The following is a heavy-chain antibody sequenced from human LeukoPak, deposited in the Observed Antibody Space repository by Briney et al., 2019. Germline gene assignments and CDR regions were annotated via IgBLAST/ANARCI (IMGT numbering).Heavy chain of an antibody. CDR3: ARPLGYCSSTSCYPFDY. CDR2: IKQDGSEK. J-gene: IGHJ4*02. D-gene: IGHD2-2*01. Sequence: PGGSLRLSCAASGFTFSSYWMSWVRQAPGKGLEWVANIKQDGSEKYYVDSVKGRFTISRDNAKNSLYLQMNSLRAEDTAVYYCARPLGYCSSTSCYPFDYWGQGTLVTVSS. CDR1: GFTFSSYW. V-gene: IGHV3-7*01.